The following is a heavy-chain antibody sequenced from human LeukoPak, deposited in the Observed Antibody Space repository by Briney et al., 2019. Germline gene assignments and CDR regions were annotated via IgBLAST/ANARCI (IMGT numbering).Heavy chain of an antibody. V-gene: IGHV3-7*03. J-gene: IGHJ4*02. CDR2: IKFDGSEK. D-gene: IGHD3/OR15-3a*01. Sequence: GGSLRLSCVASGFTFGKYWMSWVRQAPGKGLEWVANIKFDGSEKNYVDSVKGRFTISRDSTKNSLYLQMNSLRAEDTAVFYCARDQYDAWSRRGNFDSWGQGTLVIVSS. CDR1: GFTFGKYW. CDR3: ARDQYDAWSRRGNFDS.